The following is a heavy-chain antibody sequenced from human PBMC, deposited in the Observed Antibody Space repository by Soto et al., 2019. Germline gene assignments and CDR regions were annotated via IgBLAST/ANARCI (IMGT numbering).Heavy chain of an antibody. Sequence: QVQLVESGGGVVQPGGSLRLSCAASGFTFASYGIHWVRQAPGKGLEWVAVISYDGSTKYYADSVKGRFTISRDNSKNTLYLQMNSLRPEDTAVYHCAKEGLGYSSTWQSRPIDYWGQGALVTVSS. CDR3: AKEGLGYSSTWQSRPIDY. D-gene: IGHD6-13*01. J-gene: IGHJ4*02. CDR1: GFTFASYG. CDR2: ISYDGSTK. V-gene: IGHV3-30*18.